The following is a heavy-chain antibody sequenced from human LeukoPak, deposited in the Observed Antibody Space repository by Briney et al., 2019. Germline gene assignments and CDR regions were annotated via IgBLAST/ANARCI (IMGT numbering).Heavy chain of an antibody. CDR2: IYYSGST. Sequence: SETLSLTCTVSGGSISSYYWSWIRQPPGKGLEWIGYIYYSGSTNYNPSLKSRVTISVDTSKNQFSLKLSSVTAADTAVYYCERDRRFPGSGSYEDYYYGMDVWGQGTTVTVSS. J-gene: IGHJ6*02. CDR3: ERDRRFPGSGSYEDYYYGMDV. D-gene: IGHD3-10*01. CDR1: GGSISSYY. V-gene: IGHV4-59*01.